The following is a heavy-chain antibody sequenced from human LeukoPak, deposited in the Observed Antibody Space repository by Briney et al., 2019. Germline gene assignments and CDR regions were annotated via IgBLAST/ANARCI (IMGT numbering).Heavy chain of an antibody. V-gene: IGHV4-39*07. D-gene: IGHD6-6*01. CDR3: ARLVAARPFDY. J-gene: IGHJ4*02. Sequence: SETLSLTCTVSGGSISSSSYYWGWIRQPPGKGLEWIGSIYYSGSTYYNPSLKSRVTISVDTSKNQFSLKLSSVTAADTAVYYCARLVAARPFDYWGQGTLVTVSS. CDR2: IYYSGST. CDR1: GGSISSSSYY.